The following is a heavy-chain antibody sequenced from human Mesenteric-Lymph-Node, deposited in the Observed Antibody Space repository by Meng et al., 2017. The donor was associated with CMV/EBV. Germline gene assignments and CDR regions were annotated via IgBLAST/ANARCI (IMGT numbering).Heavy chain of an antibody. D-gene: IGHD3-22*01. Sequence: GASLMISCVASGFMFNNFAMSWVRQAPGKGLEWVSAIFSGGGNTRYADSVRGRFTVSRDNSKNTLYLQMNSLSAEDTAVYYCAKDNLPTSGDYYEGAFDIWGQGTVVTVSS. CDR1: GFMFNNFA. CDR3: AKDNLPTSGDYYEGAFDI. J-gene: IGHJ3*02. CDR2: IFSGGGNT. V-gene: IGHV3-23*03.